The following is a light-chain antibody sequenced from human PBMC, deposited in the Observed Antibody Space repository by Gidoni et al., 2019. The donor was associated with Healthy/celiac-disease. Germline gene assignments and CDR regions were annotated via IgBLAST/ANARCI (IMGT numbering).Light chain of an antibody. CDR2: AAS. V-gene: IGKV1-39*01. CDR1: QSISSY. CDR3: QQSYSTSSS. Sequence: DIQMIQSPSSLSASVGDRVTITCRASQSISSYLNWYQQKPGKAPKLLIYAASSLQSGVPSRFSGSGSGTDFTLTISSLQPEDFATYYCQQSYSTSSSFGQGTKLEIK. J-gene: IGKJ2*04.